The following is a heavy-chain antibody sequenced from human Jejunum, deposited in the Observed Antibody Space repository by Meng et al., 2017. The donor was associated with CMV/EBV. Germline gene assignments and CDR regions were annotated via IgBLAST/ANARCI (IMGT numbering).Heavy chain of an antibody. CDR3: ARGSTGAFDA. D-gene: IGHD1-14*01. CDR2: SHNTGAT. Sequence: VPLQESGPGLVTPSETLSLTCTVSGGSISSSYWSWIRQRPGKGLEWIGYSHNTGATDYNPSLKSRVTMSLDTSKNQFFLKVTFVTTADTAIYHCARGSTGAFDAWGQGTLVTVSS. CDR1: GGSISSSY. V-gene: IGHV4-59*01. J-gene: IGHJ5*02.